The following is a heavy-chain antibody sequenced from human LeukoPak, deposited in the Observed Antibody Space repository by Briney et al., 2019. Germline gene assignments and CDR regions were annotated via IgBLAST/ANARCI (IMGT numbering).Heavy chain of an antibody. CDR1: GFTLSNAW. CDR2: IKSKTDGGTT. Sequence: GGSLRLSCAASGFTLSNAWMSWVRQAPGKGLEWVGRIKSKTDGGTTDYAAPVKGRFTTSRDDSKNTLYLQMNSLKTEDTAVYYCTTAMYYGSGSYYGINWFDPWGQGTLVTVSS. CDR3: TTAMYYGSGSYYGINWFDP. D-gene: IGHD3-10*01. V-gene: IGHV3-15*01. J-gene: IGHJ5*02.